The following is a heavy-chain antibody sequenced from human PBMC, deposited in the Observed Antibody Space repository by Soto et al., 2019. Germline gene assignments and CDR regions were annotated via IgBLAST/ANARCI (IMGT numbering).Heavy chain of an antibody. V-gene: IGHV4-39*01. D-gene: IGHD3-10*01. CDR1: GGSISSSSYY. CDR3: ASPLLLWFGELPPGGMDV. Sequence: SETLSLTCTVSGGSISSSSYYWGWIRQPPGKGLEWIGSIYYSGSTYYNPSLKSRVIISVDTSKNQFSLKLSSVTAADTAVYYCASPLLLWFGELPPGGMDVWGQATTVTVSS. J-gene: IGHJ6*02. CDR2: IYYSGST.